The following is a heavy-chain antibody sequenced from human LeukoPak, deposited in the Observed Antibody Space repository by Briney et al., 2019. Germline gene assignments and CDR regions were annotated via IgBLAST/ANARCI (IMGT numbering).Heavy chain of an antibody. J-gene: IGHJ4*02. D-gene: IGHD6-19*01. CDR2: ISGSGGIT. Sequence: GGSLRLSCAASGFTFSSYAMSWVRQAPGKGLEWVSAISGSGGITYYADSVKGRFTISRDNSKNTLYLQLNSLRVEDTAVYYCARNRWYGSNFLIDYWGQGTLVTVSS. CDR3: ARNRWYGSNFLIDY. CDR1: GFTFSSYA. V-gene: IGHV3-23*01.